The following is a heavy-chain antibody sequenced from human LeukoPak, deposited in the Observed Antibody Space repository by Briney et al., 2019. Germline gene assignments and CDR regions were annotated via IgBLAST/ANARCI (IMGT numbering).Heavy chain of an antibody. D-gene: IGHD1-26*01. J-gene: IGHJ6*02. CDR1: GFTFSSYA. CDR3: AKDPRYSGSYGMDV. V-gene: IGHV3-30*04. Sequence: PGGSLRLSCAASGFTFSSYAMHWVRQAPGKGLEWVAVIPYDGSNKYYADSVKGRFTISRDNSKNTLYLQMNSLRAEDTAVYYCAKDPRYSGSYGMDVWGQGTTVTVSS. CDR2: IPYDGSNK.